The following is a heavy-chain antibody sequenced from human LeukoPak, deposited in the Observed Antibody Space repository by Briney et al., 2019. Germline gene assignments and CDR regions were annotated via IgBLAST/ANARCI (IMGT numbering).Heavy chain of an antibody. J-gene: IGHJ3*02. V-gene: IGHV1-69*05. D-gene: IGHD1-26*01. CDR1: GGTFSSYA. CDR3: ARDRGWELLLLDAFDI. Sequence: SVKVSCKASGGTFSSYAISWVRQAPGQGLEWMGGIIPIFGTANYAQKLQGRVTMTTDTSTSTAYMELRSLRSDDTAVYYCARDRGWELLLLDAFDIWGQGTMVTVSS. CDR2: IIPIFGTA.